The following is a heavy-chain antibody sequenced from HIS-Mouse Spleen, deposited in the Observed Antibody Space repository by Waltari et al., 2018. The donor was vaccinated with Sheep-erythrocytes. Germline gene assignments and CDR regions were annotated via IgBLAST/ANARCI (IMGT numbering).Heavy chain of an antibody. CDR3: ARVASGATFDY. D-gene: IGHD1-26*01. CDR2: ISSSSSYI. V-gene: IGHV3-21*01. J-gene: IGHJ4*02. CDR1: GFTFSSYS. Sequence: EVQLVESGGGLVKPGGSLRLSCAASGFTFSSYSMTCARQAPGKGLEWVSSISSSSSYIYYADSVKGRFTISRDNAKNSLYLQMNSLRAEDTAVYYCARVASGATFDYWGQGTLVTVSS.